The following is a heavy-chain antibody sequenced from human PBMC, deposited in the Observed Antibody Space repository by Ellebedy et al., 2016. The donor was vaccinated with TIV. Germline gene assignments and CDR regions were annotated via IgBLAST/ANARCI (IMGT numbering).Heavy chain of an antibody. V-gene: IGHV3-33*01. CDR1: GFIFSSYG. Sequence: GESLKISCAAPGFIFSSYGMHWVRQAPGKGLEWVAVIWHDGSNKYYADSVKGRFTISRDNSKNTLYLQMNRLRAEDTGIYYCAREAVTRNYYYGMDVWGQGTTVTVFS. D-gene: IGHD4-17*01. J-gene: IGHJ6*02. CDR2: IWHDGSNK. CDR3: AREAVTRNYYYGMDV.